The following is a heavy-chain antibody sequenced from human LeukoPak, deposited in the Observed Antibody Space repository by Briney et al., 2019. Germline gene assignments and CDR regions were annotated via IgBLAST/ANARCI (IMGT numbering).Heavy chain of an antibody. J-gene: IGHJ5*02. D-gene: IGHD4-23*01. V-gene: IGHV4-59*01. CDR1: GGSISSYY. Sequence: SETLSLTCTVSGGSISSYYWSWIRQPPGKGLEWIGYIYYSGSTNYNPSLKSRVTISVDTSKNQFSLKLSSVTAADTAVYYCARDLRWGYTWFDPWGQGTLVTVSS. CDR2: IYYSGST. CDR3: ARDLRWGYTWFDP.